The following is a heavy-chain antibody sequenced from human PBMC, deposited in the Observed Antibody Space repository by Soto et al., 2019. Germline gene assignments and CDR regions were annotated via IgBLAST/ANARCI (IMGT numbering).Heavy chain of an antibody. J-gene: IGHJ4*02. CDR2: IYHSGST. CDR1: GGSISSGGYS. D-gene: IGHD2-15*01. Sequence: PSETLSLTCAVSGGSISSGGYSWSWIRQPPGKGLEWIGYIYHSGSTYYNPSLKSRVTISVDRSKNQFSLKLSSVTAADTAVYYCARGRDGSGGSRYYFDDWGEGTLVTV. CDR3: ARGRDGSGGSRYYFDD. V-gene: IGHV4-30-2*01.